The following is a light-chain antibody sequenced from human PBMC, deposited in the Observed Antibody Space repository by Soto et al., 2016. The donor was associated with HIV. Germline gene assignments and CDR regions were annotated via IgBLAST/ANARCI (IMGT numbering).Light chain of an antibody. J-gene: IGKJ2*01. Sequence: DIQMTQSPSSLSASVGDRVTITCRASQSIGTSLSWLQQRPGKAPKLLIYAASTLQVGVPSRFSGSGSGTDFTLTINSLQPEDFATYYCQQSYTSPPYTFGQGTKLEI. CDR1: QSIGTS. CDR3: QQSYTSPPYT. CDR2: AAS. V-gene: IGKV1-39*01.